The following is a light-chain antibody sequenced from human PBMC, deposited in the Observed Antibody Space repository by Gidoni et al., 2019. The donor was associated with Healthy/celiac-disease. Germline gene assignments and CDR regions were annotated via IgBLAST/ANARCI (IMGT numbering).Light chain of an antibody. Sequence: PSTMSASVGDRVTITCQASQDISNYLNWYQQKPGKAPKLLIYDASNLETGVPSRFSGSGSGTDFTFTISSLQPEDIATYYCQQYDNLTWTFGQGTKVEIK. J-gene: IGKJ1*01. CDR1: QDISNY. V-gene: IGKV1-33*01. CDR3: QQYDNLTWT. CDR2: DAS.